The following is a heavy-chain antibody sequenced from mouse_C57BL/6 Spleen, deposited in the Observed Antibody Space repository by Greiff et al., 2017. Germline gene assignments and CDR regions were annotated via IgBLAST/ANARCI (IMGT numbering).Heavy chain of an antibody. CDR1: GFTFSSYT. J-gene: IGHJ1*03. Sequence: EVKVVESGGGLVKPGGSLKLSCAASGFTFSSYTMSWVRQTPEKRLEWVATISGGGGNTYYPDSVKGRFTISRDNAKNTLYLQMSSLRSEDTALYYCARPNYYGLVPYWYFDVWGTGTTVTVSS. CDR3: ARPNYYGLVPYWYFDV. V-gene: IGHV5-9*01. D-gene: IGHD1-1*01. CDR2: ISGGGGNT.